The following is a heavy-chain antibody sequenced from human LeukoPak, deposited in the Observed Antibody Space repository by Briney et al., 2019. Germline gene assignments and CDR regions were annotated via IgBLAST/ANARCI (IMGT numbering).Heavy chain of an antibody. J-gene: IGHJ4*02. D-gene: IGHD2-21*02. V-gene: IGHV3-30-3*01. CDR1: GFTFSSYA. CDR2: ISYDGSNK. Sequence: GGSLRLSCAASGFTFSSYAMHWVRQAPGKGLEWVAVISYDGSNKYYADSVKGRFTISRDNSKNTLYLQMNSLRAEDTAVYYCAKVFLMVTRPWGYFDYWGQGTLVTVSS. CDR3: AKVFLMVTRPWGYFDY.